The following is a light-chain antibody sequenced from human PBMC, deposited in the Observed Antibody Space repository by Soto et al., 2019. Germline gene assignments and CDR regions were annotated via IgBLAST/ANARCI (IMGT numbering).Light chain of an antibody. CDR1: QSLLHNNEYKH. Sequence: DLVMPQSPLSLPVTTGEPAAISCSSSQSLLHNNEYKHLAWYLQKPGQSPQLLIFLGSNRASDVPDRVSGSRSGTEVTFEITRVEAEEVGVYYCMRGLQTPQTFGQGTKVEI. CDR2: LGS. V-gene: IGKV2-28*01. CDR3: MRGLQTPQT. J-gene: IGKJ1*01.